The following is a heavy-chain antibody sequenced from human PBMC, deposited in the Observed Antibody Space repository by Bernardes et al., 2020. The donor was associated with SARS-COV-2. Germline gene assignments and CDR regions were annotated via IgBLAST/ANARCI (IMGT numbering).Heavy chain of an antibody. J-gene: IGHJ4*02. CDR3: AKVTDIVVVPAAVGIDY. CDR1: GFRFTSYA. V-gene: IGHV3-23*01. CDR2: IGGAGVSF. Sequence: GGSLRLSCAASGFRFTSYAMSWVRQAPGKGLEWVSVIGGAGVSFSYADSVKGRFTISRDNFKNTLFLQMDSLRPEDTALYYCAKVTDIVVVPAAVGIDYWGQGTLVTGSA. D-gene: IGHD2-2*01.